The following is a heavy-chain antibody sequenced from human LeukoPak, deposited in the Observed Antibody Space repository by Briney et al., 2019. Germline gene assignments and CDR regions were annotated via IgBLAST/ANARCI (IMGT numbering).Heavy chain of an antibody. CDR3: ARGGVVPKEPHYFDY. Sequence: PGGSLRLSCAAYGFTFSSSSMSWVRRAPGKGLEWVSAISPDSGYIYYADSVKGRFTISRDNSKNTLYLQMNSLRAEDTAVYYCARGGVVPKEPHYFDYWGQGTLVTVSS. CDR1: GFTFSSSS. CDR2: ISPDSGYI. J-gene: IGHJ4*02. D-gene: IGHD2-2*01. V-gene: IGHV3-23*01.